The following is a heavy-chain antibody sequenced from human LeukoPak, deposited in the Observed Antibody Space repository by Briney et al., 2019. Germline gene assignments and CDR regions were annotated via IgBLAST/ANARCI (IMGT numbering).Heavy chain of an antibody. D-gene: IGHD5-24*01. CDR2: IYSGGST. CDR3: ARDWDGYNFIGYYYYGMDV. Sequence: PGGSLRLSCAASGFTVSSNYMSWVRQAPGKGLEWVSVIYSGGSTYYADSVKGRFTISRDNSKNTLYLQMNSLRAEDTAVYYCARDWDGYNFIGYYYYGMDVWGQGTTVTVSS. V-gene: IGHV3-66*01. J-gene: IGHJ6*02. CDR1: GFTVSSNY.